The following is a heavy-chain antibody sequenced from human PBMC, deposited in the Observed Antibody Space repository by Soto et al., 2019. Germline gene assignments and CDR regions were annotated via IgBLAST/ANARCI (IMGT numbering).Heavy chain of an antibody. J-gene: IGHJ6*02. Sequence: GGSLRLSCAASGFTFSSYAMSWVRQAPGKGLEWVSAISGSGGSTYYADSVKGRFTISRDNSKNTLYLQMNSLRAEDTAVYYCAKEIWFGVFLPPDYYYYGMDVWGQGTTVTVSS. CDR3: AKEIWFGVFLPPDYYYYGMDV. V-gene: IGHV3-23*01. CDR1: GFTFSSYA. D-gene: IGHD3-10*01. CDR2: ISGSGGST.